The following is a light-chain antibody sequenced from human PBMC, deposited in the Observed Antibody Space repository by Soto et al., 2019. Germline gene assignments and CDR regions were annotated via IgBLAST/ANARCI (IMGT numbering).Light chain of an antibody. J-gene: IGKJ4*01. CDR3: QQYNNWPPVT. Sequence: EIVLTQSPGTLSLSPGERATLSCRASQSVSGSYLAWYQQKPGQAPRLLIYGASSRATGIPDRFSGSGSGTDFTLTISSLQSEDFAVYYCQQYNNWPPVTFGGGTKVEIK. CDR1: QSVSGSY. V-gene: IGKV3-20*01. CDR2: GAS.